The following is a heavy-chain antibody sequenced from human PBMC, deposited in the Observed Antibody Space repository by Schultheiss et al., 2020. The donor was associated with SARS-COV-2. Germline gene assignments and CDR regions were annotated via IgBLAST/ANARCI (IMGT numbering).Heavy chain of an antibody. CDR3: ARVHTAMVRYYYYMDV. Sequence: GGSLRLSCAASGFTFNYYYMAWIRQAPGKGLEWVSYISSSSHYTNYADSVKGRFTISRDNAKNTLYLQMNSLRAEDTAVYYCARVHTAMVRYYYYMDVWGKGTTVTVSS. CDR2: ISSSSHYT. D-gene: IGHD5-18*01. J-gene: IGHJ6*03. V-gene: IGHV3-11*06. CDR1: GFTFNYYY.